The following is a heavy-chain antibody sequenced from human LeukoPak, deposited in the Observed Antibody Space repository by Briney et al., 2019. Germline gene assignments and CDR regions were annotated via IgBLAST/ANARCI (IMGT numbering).Heavy chain of an antibody. CDR3: ASNRRATNYYDSSGFTYFDY. V-gene: IGHV1-69*04. D-gene: IGHD3-22*01. J-gene: IGHJ4*02. CDR1: GYTFTSYG. CDR2: IIPNLGIA. Sequence: SVKVSCKASGYTFTSYGISWVRQAPGQGLEWMGRIIPNLGIANYAQKFQGRVTITADKSTSTAYMELSSLRSEDTAVYYCASNRRATNYYDSSGFTYFDYWGQGTLVTVSS.